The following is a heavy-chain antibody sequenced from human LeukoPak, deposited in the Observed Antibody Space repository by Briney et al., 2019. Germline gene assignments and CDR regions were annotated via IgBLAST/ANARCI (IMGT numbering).Heavy chain of an antibody. V-gene: IGHV4-4*07. Sequence: SEALSLTCSVSGGSISSYYWSWIRQPAGKGLEWIGRIYTSGSTNYNPSLKSRVTMSVDTSKNQFSLKLSSVTAADTAVYYCARDWAMTTFWYFDLWGRGTLVTVSS. CDR1: GGSISSYY. J-gene: IGHJ2*01. CDR2: IYTSGST. CDR3: ARDWAMTTFWYFDL. D-gene: IGHD3-16*01.